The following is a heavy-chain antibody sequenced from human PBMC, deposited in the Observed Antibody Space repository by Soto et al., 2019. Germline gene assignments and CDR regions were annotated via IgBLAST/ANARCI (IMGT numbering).Heavy chain of an antibody. CDR3: ARSRSSTSCYDLCDYYYMDV. Sequence: ASVKVSCKASGYTFTSYGISWVRQAPGQGLEWMGWISAYNGNTNYAQKLQGRVTMTTDTSTSTAYMELRSLRSDDTAVYYCARSRSSTSCYDLCDYYYMDVWGKGTTVTVSS. CDR1: GYTFTSYG. J-gene: IGHJ6*03. V-gene: IGHV1-18*01. CDR2: ISAYNGNT. D-gene: IGHD2-2*01.